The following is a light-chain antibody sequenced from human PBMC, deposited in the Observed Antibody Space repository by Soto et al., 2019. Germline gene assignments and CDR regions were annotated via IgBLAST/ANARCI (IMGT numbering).Light chain of an antibody. CDR3: SSYSSSHTLV. Sequence: QSALTQPASVSGSPGQSITIACTGTSSDVGGYKYVSWYQRHPGKAPKLMIYEVSNRPSGVSNRFSGSKSGNTASLTISGLQAEDEADYYCSSYSSSHTLVFGTGTKVTVL. V-gene: IGLV2-14*01. CDR2: EVS. CDR1: SSDVGGYKY. J-gene: IGLJ1*01.